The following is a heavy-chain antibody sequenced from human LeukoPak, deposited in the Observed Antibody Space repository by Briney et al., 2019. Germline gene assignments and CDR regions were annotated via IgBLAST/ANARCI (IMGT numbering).Heavy chain of an antibody. CDR1: GFTFSSYD. V-gene: IGHV3-13*01. D-gene: IGHD6-13*01. CDR2: IGTAGDT. CDR3: ARDFWRPPWGKYSSSWYGLIDY. J-gene: IGHJ4*02. Sequence: GGSLRLSCAASGFTFSSYDMHWVRQATGKGLEWVSAIGTAGDTYYPGSVKGRFTISRENAKNSLYLQMNSLRAGDTAVYYCARDFWRPPWGKYSSSWYGLIDYWGQGTLVTVSS.